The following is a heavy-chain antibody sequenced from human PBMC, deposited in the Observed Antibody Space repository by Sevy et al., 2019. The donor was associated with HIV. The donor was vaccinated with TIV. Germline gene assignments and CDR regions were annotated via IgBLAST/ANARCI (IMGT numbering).Heavy chain of an antibody. J-gene: IGHJ4*02. CDR3: ARDLPPSATTVAHFDY. V-gene: IGHV3-48*03. Sequence: GGSLRLSCAASGFIFKSYEMNWVRQAPGKGLEWVSYIGNIGSTIFFSDSVKGLFTISRDNTKNSVYLQTNSLRAEDTTVYYCARDLPPSATTVAHFDYWGRGTLVTVSS. D-gene: IGHD4-17*01. CDR2: IGNIGSTI. CDR1: GFIFKSYE.